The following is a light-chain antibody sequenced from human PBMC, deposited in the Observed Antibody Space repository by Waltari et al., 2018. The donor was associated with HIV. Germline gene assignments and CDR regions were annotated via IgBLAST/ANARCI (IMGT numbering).Light chain of an antibody. J-gene: IGKJ1*01. CDR2: YAS. CDR3: QQYNNWPPWT. CDR1: QSVGSN. Sequence: EIVMTQSPAPLSVSPGERATLSCRASQSVGSNLAWYRQKPGQAPRLLIDYASTRATGIPARFSGNGSGKEFTLTISSLLSEDCAVYYCQQYNNWPPWTFGQGTKVEIK. V-gene: IGKV3-15*01.